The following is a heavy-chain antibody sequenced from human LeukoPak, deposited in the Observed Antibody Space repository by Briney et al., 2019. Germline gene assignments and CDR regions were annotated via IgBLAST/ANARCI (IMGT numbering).Heavy chain of an antibody. J-gene: IGHJ6*02. D-gene: IGHD3-9*01. CDR1: GFTFSSYW. V-gene: IGHV3-7*03. CDR2: IKQDGSEK. Sequence: GGSLGLSCAASGFTFSSYWMSWVRQAPGKGLEWVANIKQDGSEKYYVDSVKGRFTISRDNAKNSLYLQMNSLRAEDTAVYYCARDQNYFDWLPYYYYCYGMDVWGQGTTVTVSS. CDR3: ARDQNYFDWLPYYYYCYGMDV.